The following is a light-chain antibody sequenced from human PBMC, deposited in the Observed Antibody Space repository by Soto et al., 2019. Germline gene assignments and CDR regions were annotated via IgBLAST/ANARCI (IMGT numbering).Light chain of an antibody. CDR1: QSIRNN. V-gene: IGKV3-15*01. J-gene: IGKJ2*01. CDR3: QQYNNWPPT. Sequence: EIVMTQSPATLSVSPGERAALSCRASQSIRNNLAWYQQKPGQAPSLLIYGASTRATGIPARFSGSGSGTEFTLTINSLQSEDFAIYHCQQYNNWPPTFGQGTKLEIK. CDR2: GAS.